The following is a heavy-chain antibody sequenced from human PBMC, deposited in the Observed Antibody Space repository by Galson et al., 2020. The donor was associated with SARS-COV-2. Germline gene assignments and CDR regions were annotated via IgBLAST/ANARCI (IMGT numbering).Heavy chain of an antibody. V-gene: IGHV4-61*01. CDR1: GGSVSRSSYY. CDR3: ARVTDYYDRWFDY. Sequence: ASETLSLTCTVSGGSVSRSSYYWSWVRQPPGKGLEWIGYIYYTGSPNYNPSLKSRVTISLDASENQFSLKLSSVTAADTAFYYCARVTDYYDRWFDYWGQGTLVTVSS. D-gene: IGHD3-22*01. CDR2: IYYTGSP. J-gene: IGHJ4*02.